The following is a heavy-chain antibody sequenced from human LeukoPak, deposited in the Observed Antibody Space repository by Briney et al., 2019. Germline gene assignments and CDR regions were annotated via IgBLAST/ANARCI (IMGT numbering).Heavy chain of an antibody. CDR2: IYYSGST. V-gene: IGHV4-39*07. J-gene: IGHJ5*02. D-gene: IGHD3-3*01. CDR1: GGSISSSSYY. CDR3: ARDGYDFTALHWFDP. Sequence: SETLSLTCTVSGGSISSSSYYWGWIRQPPGKGLEWIGSIYYSGSTCYNPSLKSRVTISVDTSKNQFSLKLSSVTAADTAVYYCARDGYDFTALHWFDPWGQGTLVTVSS.